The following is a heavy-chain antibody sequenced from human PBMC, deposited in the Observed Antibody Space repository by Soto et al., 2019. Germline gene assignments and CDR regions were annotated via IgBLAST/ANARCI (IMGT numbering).Heavy chain of an antibody. J-gene: IGHJ4*02. Sequence: GSLRLSCAASGFTFSSYAMHWVRQAPGKGLEWVAVISYDGSNKYYADSVKGRFTISRDNSKNTLYLQMNSLRAEDTAVYYCARDYIGSGSYGYFDYWGQGTLVTVS. CDR2: ISYDGSNK. CDR3: ARDYIGSGSYGYFDY. V-gene: IGHV3-30-3*01. D-gene: IGHD1-26*01. CDR1: GFTFSSYA.